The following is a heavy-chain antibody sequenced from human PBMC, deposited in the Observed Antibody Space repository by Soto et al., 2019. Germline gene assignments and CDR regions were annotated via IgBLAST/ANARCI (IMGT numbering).Heavy chain of an antibody. Sequence: SCAASGFTFSRYAIHWVRLTPGRGLEWVLAISRDGSYIYYTDSVKGRFTVSRDNSKNTVFVQMNRLIPDDTALYFCARTRNGGVADSFDSWGQGTRVTVSS. D-gene: IGHD3-3*01. CDR3: ARTRNGGVADSFDS. V-gene: IGHV3-30*04. J-gene: IGHJ5*01. CDR1: GFTFSRYA. CDR2: ISRDGSYI.